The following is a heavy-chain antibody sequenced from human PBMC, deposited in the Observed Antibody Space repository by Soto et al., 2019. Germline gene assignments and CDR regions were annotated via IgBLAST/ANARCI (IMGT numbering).Heavy chain of an antibody. Sequence: SETLSLTCTVSGGSIRSSSYYWCWLRQPPGKGLEWIGSIYYSGSTYYNPSLKSRVTISVDTSKNQFSLKLSPVTAADTAVYYCASVGLRFLEWPHENYYYYGMDVWGQGTTVS. CDR2: IYYSGST. CDR1: GGSIRSSSYY. D-gene: IGHD3-3*01. J-gene: IGHJ6*02. CDR3: ASVGLRFLEWPHENYYYYGMDV. V-gene: IGHV4-39*01.